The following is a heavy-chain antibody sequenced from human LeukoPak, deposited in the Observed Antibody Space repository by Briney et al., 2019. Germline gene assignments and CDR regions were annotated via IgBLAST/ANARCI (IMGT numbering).Heavy chain of an antibody. Sequence: GASVKVSCKASGGTFISYAISWVRQAPGQGLEWMGGIIPIFGTANYAQKFQGRVTITADESTSTAYMELSSLRSEDTAVYYCARSGYCSSTSCYFYFDYWGQGTLVTVSS. V-gene: IGHV1-69*13. CDR1: GGTFISYA. CDR3: ARSGYCSSTSCYFYFDY. D-gene: IGHD2-2*01. J-gene: IGHJ4*02. CDR2: IIPIFGTA.